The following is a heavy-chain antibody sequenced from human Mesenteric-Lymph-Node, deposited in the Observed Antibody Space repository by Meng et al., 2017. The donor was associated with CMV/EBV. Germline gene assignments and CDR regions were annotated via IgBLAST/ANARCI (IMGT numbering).Heavy chain of an antibody. D-gene: IGHD2-2*01. Sequence: GESPKISCAASGFTVSSNYMSWVRQAPGKGLEWVSVIYSGGSTYYADSVKGRFTISRDNSKNTLYLQMDDLRAEDTAVYYCARGAHCRNYNCYPGYFDHWGQGIPVTVSS. CDR2: IYSGGST. V-gene: IGHV3-66*02. J-gene: IGHJ4*02. CDR3: ARGAHCRNYNCYPGYFDH. CDR1: GFTVSSNY.